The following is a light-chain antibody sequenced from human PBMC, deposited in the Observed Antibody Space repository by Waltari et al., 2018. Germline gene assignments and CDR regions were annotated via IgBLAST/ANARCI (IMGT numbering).Light chain of an antibody. V-gene: IGLV2-14*03. Sequence: QSALTQPASVSGSPGQSITISCTGTSSDVGGYNYVSWYQQNPGKAPKLMICDVSTRPSGVSNPFSVSKSGNTASLTISGLQAEDEADYYCSSYTSSSTLGFGTGTKVTVL. CDR3: SSYTSSSTLG. J-gene: IGLJ1*01. CDR2: DVS. CDR1: SSDVGGYNY.